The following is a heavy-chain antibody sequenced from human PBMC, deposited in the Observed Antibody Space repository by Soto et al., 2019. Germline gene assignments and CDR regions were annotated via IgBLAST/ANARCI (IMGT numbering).Heavy chain of an antibody. V-gene: IGHV4-39*01. J-gene: IGHJ5*02. CDR1: GGSISSSSYY. Sequence: QLQLQESGPGLVKPSETLSLTCTVSGGSISSSSYYWGWIRQPPGKGLEWIGSIYYSGSTYYNPSLKSRVTRSVDTSKNQCSLKLSSVTAADTAVYYCARYRVAARLSHWFDPWGQGTLVTVSS. CDR3: ARYRVAARLSHWFDP. D-gene: IGHD6-6*01. CDR2: IYYSGST.